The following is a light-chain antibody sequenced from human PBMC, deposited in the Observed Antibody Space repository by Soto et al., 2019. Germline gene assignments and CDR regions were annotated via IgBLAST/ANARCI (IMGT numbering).Light chain of an antibody. CDR2: EGS. J-gene: IGLJ2*01. V-gene: IGLV2-23*01. CDR3: CSYAGSSTSVV. Sequence: QSALTHPASVPGPPGQSTTTSCTETGSVVGSYNLVSWYQHHPGKAPKLMIYEGSKRPSGVSNRFSGSKSGNTASLTISGLQAEDEADYYCCSYAGSSTSVVFGGGTKLTVL. CDR1: GSVVGSYNL.